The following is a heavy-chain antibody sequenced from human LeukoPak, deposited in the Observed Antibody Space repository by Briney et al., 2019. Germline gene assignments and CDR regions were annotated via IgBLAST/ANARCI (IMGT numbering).Heavy chain of an antibody. Sequence: SVKVSCEASGGTFSSYAISWVRQAPGQGLEWMGRIIPIFGIANYAQKFQGRVTITADKSTSTAYMELSSLRSEDTAVYYCARIAEPYYYDSGYAFDIWGQGTMVTVSS. V-gene: IGHV1-69*04. D-gene: IGHD3-22*01. J-gene: IGHJ3*02. CDR3: ARIAEPYYYDSGYAFDI. CDR1: GGTFSSYA. CDR2: IIPIFGIA.